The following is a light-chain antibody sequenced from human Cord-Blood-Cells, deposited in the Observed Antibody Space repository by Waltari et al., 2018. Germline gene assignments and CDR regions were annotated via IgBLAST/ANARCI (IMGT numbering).Light chain of an antibody. Sequence: QSALPQPASVSGSPGQSITISCTGTSSDVGGYNYVPGYQQHPGKAPKLMIYAVSNRPPVVSNRCSGSKSSNTPALTIAGLHAEDDTDYYCSSYTGSSTLVFGGGTKLTVL. CDR1: SSDVGGYNY. V-gene: IGLV2-14*01. J-gene: IGLJ3*02. CDR2: AVS. CDR3: SSYTGSSTLV.